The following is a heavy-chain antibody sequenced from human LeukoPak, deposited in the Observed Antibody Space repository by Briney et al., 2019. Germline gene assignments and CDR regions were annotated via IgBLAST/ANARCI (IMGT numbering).Heavy chain of an antibody. CDR2: IYYNGST. CDR1: GGSISSYY. V-gene: IGHV4-59*01. D-gene: IGHD6-13*01. Sequence: PSETLSLTCTVSGGSISSYYWSWIRQPPGKGLEWIGYIYYNGSTNYNPSLKSRVTISVDTSKNQFSLKLSSVTAADTAVYYCARLRGQQLAPDYYYYYGMDVWGKGTTVTVSS. CDR3: ARLRGQQLAPDYYYYYGMDV. J-gene: IGHJ6*04.